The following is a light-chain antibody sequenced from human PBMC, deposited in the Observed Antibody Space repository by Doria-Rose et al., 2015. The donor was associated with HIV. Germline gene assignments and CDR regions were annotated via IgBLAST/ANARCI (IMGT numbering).Light chain of an antibody. Sequence: DIQMTQSPPSLSASVGDRVTITCRASQSTGSSLNWYQQKPGKAPKLLIHAASSLQNVVPSRFSGSGSGTDFTLTISSLQPEDFATYVCQQSYSTPLTFGGGTKVEIK. CDR2: AAS. CDR3: QQSYSTPLT. V-gene: IGKV1-39*01. CDR1: QSTGSS. J-gene: IGKJ4*01.